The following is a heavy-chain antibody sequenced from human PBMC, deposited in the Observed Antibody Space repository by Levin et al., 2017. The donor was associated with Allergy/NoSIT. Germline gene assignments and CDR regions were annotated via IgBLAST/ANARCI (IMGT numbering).Heavy chain of an antibody. D-gene: IGHD1-7*01. J-gene: IGHJ4*02. V-gene: IGHV3-30-3*01. CDR2: ISYDGSNK. Sequence: GESLKISCAASGFTFSSYAIHWVRQAPGKGLEWVAVISYDGSNKYYADSVMGRFTISRDTSKNTLYLQMNSLRPEDTAIYYCARPGGRELQSPLAVTHFDYWGPGTLVTVSS. CDR1: GFTFSSYA. CDR3: ARPGGRELQSPLAVTHFDY.